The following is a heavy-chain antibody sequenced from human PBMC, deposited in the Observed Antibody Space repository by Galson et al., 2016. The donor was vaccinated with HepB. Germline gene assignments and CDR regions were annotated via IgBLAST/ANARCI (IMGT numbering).Heavy chain of an antibody. CDR1: GGTFSSHV. CDR3: ARDQGAAGIYYYMDV. V-gene: IGHV1-69*13. Sequence: SVKVSCKASGGTFSSHVISWVRQAPGQGLEWMGGIIPIFGTANYAQKFQGRVTITADESTSTAYMELSSLRSEDTAVYYCARDQGAAGIYYYMDVWGKGTPVTVSS. J-gene: IGHJ6*03. D-gene: IGHD6-13*01. CDR2: IIPIFGTA.